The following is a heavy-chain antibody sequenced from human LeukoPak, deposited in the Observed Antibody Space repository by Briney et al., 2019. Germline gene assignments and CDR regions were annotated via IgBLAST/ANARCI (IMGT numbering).Heavy chain of an antibody. J-gene: IGHJ6*02. CDR2: INHSGNT. Sequence: SETLSLTCAVYDGPFSDYYWTWIRQPPGKGLEWIGEINHSGNTNYNPSLKSRVTISVDTSKNQFSLNLSSVTAADTAVYYCVRGPLRYNYYGMDVWGRGTTVTVSS. CDR1: DGPFSDYY. V-gene: IGHV4-34*01. CDR3: VRGPLRYNYYGMDV. D-gene: IGHD5-24*01.